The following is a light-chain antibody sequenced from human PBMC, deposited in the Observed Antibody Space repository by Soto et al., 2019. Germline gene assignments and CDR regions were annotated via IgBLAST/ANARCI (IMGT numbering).Light chain of an antibody. CDR1: SSDVGGYNF. CDR3: CSYAGSYTLV. V-gene: IGLV2-11*01. J-gene: IGLJ3*02. CDR2: DVS. Sequence: QSVLTQPRSVSGSPGQSVTISCTGTSSDVGGYNFVSWYQHHPGKAPKLMIYDVSKRPSGVPDRCSGSKSGSTASLTISGLQAEDEADYYCCSYAGSYTLVFGGGTKLTVL.